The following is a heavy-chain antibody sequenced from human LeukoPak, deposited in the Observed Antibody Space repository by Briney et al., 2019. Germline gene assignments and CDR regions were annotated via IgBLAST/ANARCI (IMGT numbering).Heavy chain of an antibody. V-gene: IGHV3-30*02. CDR2: IRCDGSNK. Sequence: GGSLRLSCAASGFTFSSYGMHWVRQAPGKGLEWVAFIRCDGSNKYYADSVKGRFTISRDNSKNTLYLQMNSLRAEDTAVYYCAKAYLVGANPYYYYYYMDVWGKGTTVTVSS. J-gene: IGHJ6*03. CDR1: GFTFSSYG. D-gene: IGHD1-26*01. CDR3: AKAYLVGANPYYYYYYMDV.